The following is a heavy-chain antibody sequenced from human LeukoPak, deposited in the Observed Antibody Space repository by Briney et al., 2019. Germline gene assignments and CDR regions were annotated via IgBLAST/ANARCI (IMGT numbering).Heavy chain of an antibody. J-gene: IGHJ5*02. CDR1: GFTFSSYC. D-gene: IGHD6-13*01. CDR2: ISYDGSNK. CDR3: AKALAAAGTT. V-gene: IGHV3-30*18. Sequence: GRSLRLSCAASGFTFSSYCMHWVRQAPGKGLEWVAVISYDGSNKYYADSVKGRFTISRDNSKNTLYLQMNSLRAEDTAVYHRAKALAAAGTTWGQGTLVTVSS.